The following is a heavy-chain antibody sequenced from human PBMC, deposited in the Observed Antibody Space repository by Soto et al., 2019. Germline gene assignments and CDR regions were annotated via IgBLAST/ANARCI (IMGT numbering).Heavy chain of an antibody. D-gene: IGHD3-3*01. CDR1: GGSISSSNW. CDR3: ARIFQGAVYYFDY. J-gene: IGHJ4*02. Sequence: QVQLQESGPGLVKPSGTLSLTCAVSGGSISSSNWWSWVRQPPGKGLEWIGEIYHSGSTNYNPSRKSRVTKSVDKFKNQFSLKLSSVTAADTAVDYCARIFQGAVYYFDYWGQGTLVTVTS. CDR2: IYHSGST. V-gene: IGHV4-4*02.